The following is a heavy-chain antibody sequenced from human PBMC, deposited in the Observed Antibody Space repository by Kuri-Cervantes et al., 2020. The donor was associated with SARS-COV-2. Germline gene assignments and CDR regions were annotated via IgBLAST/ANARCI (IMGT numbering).Heavy chain of an antibody. CDR2: ISYDGSNK. Sequence: GESLKISCAASGFTFSSYSMNWVRQAPGKGLEWVAVISYDGSNKYYADSVKGRFTISRDNSKNTLYLQMNSLRAEDTAVYYCANLPGGSGSYSRVPLSIDAFDIWGQGTMVTVSS. V-gene: IGHV3-30*05. D-gene: IGHD3-10*01. CDR1: GFTFSSYS. CDR3: ANLPGGSGSYSRVPLSIDAFDI. J-gene: IGHJ3*02.